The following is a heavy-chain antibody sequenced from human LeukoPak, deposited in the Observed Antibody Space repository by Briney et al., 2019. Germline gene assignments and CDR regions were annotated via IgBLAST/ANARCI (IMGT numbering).Heavy chain of an antibody. J-gene: IGHJ4*02. Sequence: GGSLRLSCAASGFTFSSYGMHWVRQAPGKGLEWVAVISYDGSNKYYADSVKGRFTISRDNSKNTLYLQMNSLRAEDTAVYYCAEDDDSSGYYGYWGQGTLVTVSS. D-gene: IGHD3-22*01. V-gene: IGHV3-30*18. CDR2: ISYDGSNK. CDR3: AEDDDSSGYYGY. CDR1: GFTFSSYG.